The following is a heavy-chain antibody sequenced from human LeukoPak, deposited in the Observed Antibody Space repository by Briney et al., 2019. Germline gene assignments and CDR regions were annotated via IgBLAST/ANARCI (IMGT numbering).Heavy chain of an antibody. CDR2: IYHSEST. V-gene: IGHV4-38-2*02. CDR1: GYSISSGYY. CDR3: ARGHSGSYDFDY. J-gene: IGHJ4*02. Sequence: SETLSLTCTVSGYSISSGYYWGWIRQPPGKGLEWIGSIYHSESTYYNPSLKSRVTISVDTSKNQFSLKLSSVTAADTAVYYCARGHSGSYDFDYWGQGTLVTVSS. D-gene: IGHD1-26*01.